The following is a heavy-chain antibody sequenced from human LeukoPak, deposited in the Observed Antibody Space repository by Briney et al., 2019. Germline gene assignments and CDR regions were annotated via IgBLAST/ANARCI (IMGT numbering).Heavy chain of an antibody. CDR1: GGTFSSYA. V-gene: IGHV1-69*05. Sequence: SVKVSCKASGGTFSSYAISWVRQAPGQGLEWMGGIIPIFGTANYAQKFQGRVTMTRDTSTSTVYMELSSLRSEDTAVYYCARSKYYDSSGSYFDYWGQGTLVTVSS. CDR2: IIPIFGTA. J-gene: IGHJ4*02. CDR3: ARSKYYDSSGSYFDY. D-gene: IGHD3-22*01.